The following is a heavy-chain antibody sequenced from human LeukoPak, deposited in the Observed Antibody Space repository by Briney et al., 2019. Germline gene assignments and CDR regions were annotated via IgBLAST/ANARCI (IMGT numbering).Heavy chain of an antibody. J-gene: IGHJ4*02. CDR3: GRDLEGQLVLGLDY. D-gene: IGHD6-6*01. Sequence: PGGSLRLSCAASGFTFSSYAMHWVRQAPGKGLEWVAVISYDGSNKYYADSVKGRFTISRDNSKNTLYLQMNSLRAEDTAVYYCGRDLEGQLVLGLDYWGQGTLVTVSS. CDR2: ISYDGSNK. CDR1: GFTFSSYA. V-gene: IGHV3-30-3*01.